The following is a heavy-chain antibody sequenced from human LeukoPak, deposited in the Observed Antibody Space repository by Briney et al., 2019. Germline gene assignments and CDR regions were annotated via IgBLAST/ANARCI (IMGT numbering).Heavy chain of an antibody. Sequence: ASVKVSCKASGYTFTSYGISWVRQAPGQGLEWMGWISAYNGNTNYAQKLQGRVTMTTDTSTSTAYMELRSLRSDDTAVYYCARGSDSGSYPSWFDPWGQGTLVTVSS. J-gene: IGHJ5*02. CDR2: ISAYNGNT. CDR1: GYTFTSYG. V-gene: IGHV1-18*01. D-gene: IGHD3-10*01. CDR3: ARGSDSGSYPSWFDP.